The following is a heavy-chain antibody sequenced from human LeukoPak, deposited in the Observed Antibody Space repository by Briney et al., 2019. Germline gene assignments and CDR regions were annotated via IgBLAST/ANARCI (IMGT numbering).Heavy chain of an antibody. D-gene: IGHD6-19*01. J-gene: IGHJ6*02. Sequence: ASVKVSCKVSGYTLTELSTHWVRQAPGKGLEWMGGFDPEDGETIYPQKFQGRVTMTEDTSTDTAYMELSSLRSEDTAVYYCATAAVAGPPLNYYYGMDVWGQGTTVTVSS. V-gene: IGHV1-24*01. CDR3: ATAAVAGPPLNYYYGMDV. CDR2: FDPEDGET. CDR1: GYTLTELS.